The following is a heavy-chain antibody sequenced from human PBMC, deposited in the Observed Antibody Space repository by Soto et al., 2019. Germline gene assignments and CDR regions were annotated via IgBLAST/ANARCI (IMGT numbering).Heavy chain of an antibody. CDR2: IYYSGST. CDR1: GGSISSSSYY. D-gene: IGHD2-15*01. J-gene: IGHJ6*02. Sequence: SETLSLTCTVSGGSISSSSYYWGWIRQPPGKGLEWIGSIYYSGSTYYNPSLKSRVTISVDTSKNQFSLKLSSVTAADTAVYYCARAGRGYCSGGSCYSGLHGMYVWGQGTTVTVSS. V-gene: IGHV4-39*07. CDR3: ARAGRGYCSGGSCYSGLHGMYV.